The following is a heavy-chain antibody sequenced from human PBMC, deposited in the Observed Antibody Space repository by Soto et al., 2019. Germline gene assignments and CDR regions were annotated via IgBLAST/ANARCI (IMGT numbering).Heavy chain of an antibody. D-gene: IGHD6-13*01. CDR3: ARDLAAGDL. J-gene: IGHJ5*02. Sequence: SVKVCSKAPGDTLSDYFSRWGRQAHGQGLEWMAIINPMGGSTNYAQEFQGRVTLTSDTSTSTVYMELSSLRFEDTGLFYCARDLAAGDLWGQGTLVTVSS. V-gene: IGHV1-46*01. CDR1: GDTLSDYF. CDR2: INPMGGST.